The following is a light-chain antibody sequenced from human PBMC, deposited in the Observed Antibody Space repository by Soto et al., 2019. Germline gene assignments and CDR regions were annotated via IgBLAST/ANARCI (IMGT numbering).Light chain of an antibody. CDR1: SSNIGNNA. J-gene: IGLJ1*01. CDR3: AAWDDSLNGQV. Sequence: QSVLTQPPSVSEAPRQRVTISCSGSSSNIGNNAVNWYQQLPGKAPKLLIYYDDLLPSGVSERFSGSKSGTSASLAISGLQSEDEADYYCAAWDDSLNGQVFGTGTKVTVL. CDR2: YDD. V-gene: IGLV1-36*01.